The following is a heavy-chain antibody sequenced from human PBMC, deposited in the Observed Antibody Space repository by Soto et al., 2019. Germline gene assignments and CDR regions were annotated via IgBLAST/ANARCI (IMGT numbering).Heavy chain of an antibody. Sequence: GGSLRLSCAASGFSFSSYGIHWVRQAPGKGLEWVAVIWDDGKNKYYADSVKGRFTISRDSSKNTLYLQMNSLRVEDTAVYYCARDQTNVPFDYWGPGTLVTVPS. CDR3: ARDQTNVPFDY. J-gene: IGHJ4*01. V-gene: IGHV3-33*01. CDR2: IWDDGKNK. D-gene: IGHD2-8*01. CDR1: GFSFSSYG.